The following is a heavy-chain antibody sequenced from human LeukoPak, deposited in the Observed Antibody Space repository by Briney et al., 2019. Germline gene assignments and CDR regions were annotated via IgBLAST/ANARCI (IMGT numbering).Heavy chain of an antibody. Sequence: GGSLRLSCAASGFTFSDYWMTWVRQAPGKGLEWVSSISSSSTYIYYADSLKGRFTISRDNAKNSLYLQMNSLRAEDTAVYFCARYSGSYRDYWGQGTLVTVSS. J-gene: IGHJ4*02. CDR1: GFTFSDYW. CDR2: ISSSSTYI. V-gene: IGHV3-21*01. D-gene: IGHD1-26*01. CDR3: ARYSGSYRDY.